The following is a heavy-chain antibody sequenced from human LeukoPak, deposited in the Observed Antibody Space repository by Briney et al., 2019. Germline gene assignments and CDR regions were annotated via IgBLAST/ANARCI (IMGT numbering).Heavy chain of an antibody. V-gene: IGHV1-69*13. Sequence: SVKVSCKASGGTFSSYAISWVRQAPGQGLEWMGGIIPIFGTANYAQKFQGRVTITADESTSTAYMELSSLRSEDTAVYYCASADDSSSWYPPFDYWGQGTLVTVSS. CDR3: ASADDSSSWYPPFDY. CDR2: IIPIFGTA. CDR1: GGTFSSYA. J-gene: IGHJ4*02. D-gene: IGHD6-13*01.